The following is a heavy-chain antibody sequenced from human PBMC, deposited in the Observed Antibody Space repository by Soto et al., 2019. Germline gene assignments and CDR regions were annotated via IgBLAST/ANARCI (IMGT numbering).Heavy chain of an antibody. J-gene: IGHJ5*02. D-gene: IGHD1-26*01. CDR3: TRDQGGSYDSWFDP. CDR1: FTFSMYS. Sequence: EVQVVESGGGLVQPGGSLRLSCSFTFSMYSMNWVRQAPGQGLEWVASISSGGSYIKYADSVKGRFTISRDNAKNSVTPQMNSLRVDDTAVYFCTRDQGGSYDSWFDPWRQGTLVTVSS. CDR2: ISSGGSYI. V-gene: IGHV3-21*01.